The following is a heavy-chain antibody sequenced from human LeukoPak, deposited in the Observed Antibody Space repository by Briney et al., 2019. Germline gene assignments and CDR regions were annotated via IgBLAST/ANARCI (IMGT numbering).Heavy chain of an antibody. Sequence: PSETLSLTCTVSGGSISSYYWSWIRQPPGKGLEWIGYIYYSGSTNYNPSLKSRVTISVDSSKNQFSLKLSSVTAADTAVYYCARESYLSNSYVSAFDIXGXGTMVTVSS. CDR3: ARESYLSNSYVSAFDI. J-gene: IGHJ3*02. CDR2: IYYSGST. D-gene: IGHD3-16*01. CDR1: GGSISSYY. V-gene: IGHV4-59*01.